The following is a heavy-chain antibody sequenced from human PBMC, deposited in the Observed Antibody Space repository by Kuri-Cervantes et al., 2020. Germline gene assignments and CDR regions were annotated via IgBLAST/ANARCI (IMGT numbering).Heavy chain of an antibody. CDR1: GFTFTTYS. D-gene: IGHD4-17*01. Sequence: LSLTCAASGFTFTTYSMNWVRQAPGKGPEWVSSISGSSGYIYYADSLKGRFTISRDNAKNSLYLQINSLRAEDTAVYYCARDYFGDYYFDYWGQGTLVTVSS. J-gene: IGHJ4*02. CDR2: ISGSSGYI. V-gene: IGHV3-21*01. CDR3: ARDYFGDYYFDY.